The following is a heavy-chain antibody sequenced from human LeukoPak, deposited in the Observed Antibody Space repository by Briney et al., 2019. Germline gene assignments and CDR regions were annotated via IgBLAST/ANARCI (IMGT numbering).Heavy chain of an antibody. Sequence: GGSLRLSCTASGFTFGDYAMTWVRQAPGKGLEWVGFIASKTYGGTAEYAASVKGRFTISRDDSKSIAYLQMNSLKTEDTAVYYCASWGYCSSTSCYAGIDYWGQGTLVTVSS. CDR2: IASKTYGGTA. CDR3: ASWGYCSSTSCYAGIDY. CDR1: GFTFGDYA. V-gene: IGHV3-49*04. J-gene: IGHJ4*02. D-gene: IGHD2-2*01.